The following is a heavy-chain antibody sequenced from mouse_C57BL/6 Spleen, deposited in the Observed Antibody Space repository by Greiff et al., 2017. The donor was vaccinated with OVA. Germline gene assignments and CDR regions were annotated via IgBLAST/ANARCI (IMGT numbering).Heavy chain of an antibody. Sequence: QVHVKQPGAELVMPGASVKLSCKASGYTFTSYWMHWVKQRPGQGLEWIGEIDPSDSYTNYNQKFKGKSTLTVDKSSSTAYMQLSSLTSEDSAVYYWARDTTVRYFDYWGQGTTLTVSS. D-gene: IGHD1-1*01. J-gene: IGHJ2*01. CDR1: GYTFTSYW. CDR2: IDPSDSYT. CDR3: ARDTTVRYFDY. V-gene: IGHV1-69*01.